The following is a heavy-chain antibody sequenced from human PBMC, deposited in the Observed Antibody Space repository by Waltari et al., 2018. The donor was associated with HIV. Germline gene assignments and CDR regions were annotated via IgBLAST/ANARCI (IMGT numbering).Heavy chain of an antibody. D-gene: IGHD2-21*01. CDR3: AKGAFDMVVVSALDS. CDR1: GFTFSSYA. Sequence: QPGGSLRLSCAASGFTFSSYAMSWVRQAPGKGLQWVSIISGSGSTTYSADSVKGRVTISRDNSENTLYLQINSLRAEDTAVYYCAKGAFDMVVVSALDSWG. V-gene: IGHV3-23*01. CDR2: ISGSGSTT. J-gene: IGHJ5*01.